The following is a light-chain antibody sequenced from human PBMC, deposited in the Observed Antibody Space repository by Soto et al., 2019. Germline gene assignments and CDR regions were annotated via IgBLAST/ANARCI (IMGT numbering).Light chain of an antibody. CDR3: QPDGSSHQS. CDR1: QSVSSSY. Sequence: EIVLTQSPGTLSLSQGERPTLSCSASQSVSSSYLAWYQQKPGQAPRLLIYGASSRATGIPDRFSGSGSGTDFTLTISRLEPEAFAVYYCQPDGSSHQSFRQGPRLEIK. CDR2: GAS. V-gene: IGKV3-20*01. J-gene: IGKJ5*01.